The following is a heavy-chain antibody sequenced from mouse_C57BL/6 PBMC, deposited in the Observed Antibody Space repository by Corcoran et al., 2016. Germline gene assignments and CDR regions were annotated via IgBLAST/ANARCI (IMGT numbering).Heavy chain of an antibody. Sequence: DVQLQESGPGLVKPSQSLSLTCSVTGYSITSGYYWNWIRQFPGNKLEWMGYISYDGSNNYNPSLKNRISITRYTSKNQFFLKLNSVTTEDTATYYCARDSNYYGSSWGYFDYWGQGTTLTVSS. CDR1: GYSITSGYY. V-gene: IGHV3-6*01. D-gene: IGHD1-1*01. CDR2: ISYDGSN. CDR3: ARDSNYYGSSWGYFDY. J-gene: IGHJ2*01.